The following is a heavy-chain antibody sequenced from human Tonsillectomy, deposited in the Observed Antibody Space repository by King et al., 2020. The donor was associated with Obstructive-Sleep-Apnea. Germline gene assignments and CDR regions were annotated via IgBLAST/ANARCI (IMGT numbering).Heavy chain of an antibody. Sequence: VQLQQWGAGLLKPSETLSLTCAVYGGSFSDYYWSWIRQPPGKGLEWIGEINHNGNTNYNPSLKSRVTISVDTSKNQVSLKLSSVSAADTAMYYCAKGSSSWYPDYFDYWGQGTLVTVSS. CDR1: GGSFSDYY. CDR2: INHNGNT. J-gene: IGHJ4*02. D-gene: IGHD6-13*01. CDR3: AKGSSSWYPDYFDY. V-gene: IGHV4-34*01.